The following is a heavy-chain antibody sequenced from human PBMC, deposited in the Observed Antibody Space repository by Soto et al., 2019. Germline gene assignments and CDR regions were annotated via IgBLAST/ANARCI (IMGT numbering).Heavy chain of an antibody. CDR1: GDSVSSNSAA. CDR3: ARALNYDILTGSRGMDV. J-gene: IGHJ6*02. V-gene: IGHV6-1*01. D-gene: IGHD3-9*01. Sequence: QVQLQQSGPGLVKPSQTLSLTCAISGDSVSSNSAAWNWIRQSPSRGLEWLGRTYYRSKWYNDYAVSVKSRITIHPDTSKNQFSLQLNSVTPEDTAVYYCARALNYDILTGSRGMDVWGQGTTVTVSS. CDR2: TYYRSKWYN.